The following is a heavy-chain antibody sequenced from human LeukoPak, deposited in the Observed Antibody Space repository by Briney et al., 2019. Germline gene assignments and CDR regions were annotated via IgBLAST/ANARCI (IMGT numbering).Heavy chain of an antibody. CDR2: IYHSGST. V-gene: IGHV4-38-2*02. CDR1: GYSISSGYY. CDR3: ARGTCGGDCYFAFDI. Sequence: SETLSLTCTVSGYSISSGYYWGWIRQPPGKGLEWIGGIYHSGSTYYNPSLKSRVTISVDTSKNQFSLKLSSVTAADTAVYYCARGTCGGDCYFAFDIWGQGTMVTVSS. D-gene: IGHD2-21*02. J-gene: IGHJ3*02.